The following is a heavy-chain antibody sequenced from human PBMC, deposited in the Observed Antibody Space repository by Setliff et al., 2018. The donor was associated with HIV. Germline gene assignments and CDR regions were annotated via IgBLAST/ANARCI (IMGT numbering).Heavy chain of an antibody. J-gene: IGHJ4*02. CDR1: GYLFTGYY. CDR3: AREGSPIYYFDY. CDR2: INVNSGGT. D-gene: IGHD3-10*01. V-gene: IGHV1-2*02. Sequence: ASVKVSRKASGYLFTGYYMHWVRQAPGHGLEWMGWINVNSGGTKYAQKFQGRVTMTRDTSISTAYMEVSSLRSDDTAVYYCAREGSPIYYFDYWSQGTLVTVSS.